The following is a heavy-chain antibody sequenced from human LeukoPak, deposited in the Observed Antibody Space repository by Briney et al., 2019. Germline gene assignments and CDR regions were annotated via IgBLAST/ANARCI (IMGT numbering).Heavy chain of an antibody. CDR2: ISGGATST. CDR3: AKDSPVATY. V-gene: IGHV3-23*01. CDR1: GFRLSDYG. D-gene: IGHD4-23*01. Sequence: GASLRLSCAASGFRLSDYGMTWVRQAPGKGLEWVSAISGGATSTYYADSVKGRFTISRDNSKNTLYSQMSSLRADDTAVYYCAKDSPVATYWGQGTLVTVSS. J-gene: IGHJ4*02.